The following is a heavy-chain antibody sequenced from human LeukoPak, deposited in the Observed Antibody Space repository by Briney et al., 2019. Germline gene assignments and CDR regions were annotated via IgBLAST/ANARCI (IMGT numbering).Heavy chain of an antibody. CDR2: ISSSSSYI. Sequence: GGSPRLSCAASGFTFSSYSMNWIRQAPGKGLEWVSSISSSSSYIYYADSVKGRFTISRDNAKNSLYLQMNSLRAEDTAVYYCARDGRVVPAAMDVWGQGTTVTVSS. D-gene: IGHD2-2*01. CDR3: ARDGRVVPAAMDV. CDR1: GFTFSSYS. J-gene: IGHJ6*02. V-gene: IGHV3-21*01.